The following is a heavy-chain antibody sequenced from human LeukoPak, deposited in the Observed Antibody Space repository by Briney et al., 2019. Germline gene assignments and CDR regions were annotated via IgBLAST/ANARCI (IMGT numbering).Heavy chain of an antibody. V-gene: IGHV4-4*07. CDR1: GGSISSYY. Sequence: SETLSLTCTVSGGSISSYYWSWIRQPAGKGLEWIGRIYTSGSTNYNPSLKSRVTMSVDTSKNQFSLKLSSVTAADTAVYYCARVLGSTSSDWFDPWGQGTMVTVSS. J-gene: IGHJ5*02. D-gene: IGHD2-2*01. CDR3: ARVLGSTSSDWFDP. CDR2: IYTSGST.